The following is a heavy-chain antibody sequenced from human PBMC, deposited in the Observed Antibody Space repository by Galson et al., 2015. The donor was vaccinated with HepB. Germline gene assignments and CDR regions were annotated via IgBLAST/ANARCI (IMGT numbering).Heavy chain of an antibody. CDR2: ISYDGSNK. Sequence: SLRLSCAASGFTFSGYWMHWVRQAPGKGLEWVAVISYDGSNKYYADSVKGRFTISRDNSKNTLYLQMNSLRAEDTAVYYCAKGGLFLEWLLFDYWGQGTLVTVSS. CDR3: AKGGLFLEWLLFDY. V-gene: IGHV3-30*18. J-gene: IGHJ4*02. D-gene: IGHD3-3*01. CDR1: GFTFSGYW.